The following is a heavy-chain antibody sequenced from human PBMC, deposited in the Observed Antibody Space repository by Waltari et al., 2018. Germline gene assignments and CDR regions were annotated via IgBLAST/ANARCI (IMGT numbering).Heavy chain of an antibody. CDR2: INTDGSTT. Sequence: EVQLVESGGGLVQPGGSLRLSCAASGFTFSRYWMHWVRQAPGKGLVWVSDINTDGSTTNYVDSVKGRFTISRDNAKNTLYLQMDSLRAEETAVYYCVIGAQHVSNWYASEYFQHWGQGTLVTVSS. CDR3: VIGAQHVSNWYASEYFQH. CDR1: GFTFSRYW. J-gene: IGHJ1*01. D-gene: IGHD6-13*01. V-gene: IGHV3-74*01.